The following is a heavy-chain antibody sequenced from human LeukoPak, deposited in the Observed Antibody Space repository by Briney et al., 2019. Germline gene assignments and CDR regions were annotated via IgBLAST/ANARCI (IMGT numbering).Heavy chain of an antibody. J-gene: IGHJ6*02. CDR1: GFTFNSYG. CDR3: AGDYGEYYYGMDV. Sequence: GGSLRLSCAASGFTFNSYGMHWVRQAPGKGLEWVAVIWYDGSNEYYADSGKGRFTISRDNSKNTLYLQMNSLRAEDTAVYYCAGDYGEYYYGMDVWGQGTTVTVSS. CDR2: IWYDGSNE. D-gene: IGHD4-17*01. V-gene: IGHV3-33*01.